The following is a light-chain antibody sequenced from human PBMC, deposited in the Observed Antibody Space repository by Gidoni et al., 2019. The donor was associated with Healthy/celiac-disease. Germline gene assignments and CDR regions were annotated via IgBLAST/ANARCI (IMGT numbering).Light chain of an antibody. V-gene: IGKV1-9*01. J-gene: IGKJ4*01. CDR3: QQLNSYPRA. CDR1: QGISSY. Sequence: DIQLTQSPSFLSASVGDRVTITCRASQGISSYLAWYQQTPGKAPKLLIYAASTLQSGVPSRFSGSGSGTEFTLTISSLQPEDFATYYCQQLNSYPRAFXGXTKVEIK. CDR2: AAS.